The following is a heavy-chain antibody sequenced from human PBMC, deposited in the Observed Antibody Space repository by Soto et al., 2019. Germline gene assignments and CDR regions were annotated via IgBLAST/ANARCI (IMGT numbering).Heavy chain of an antibody. CDR3: ARHWAGYDSSGYFPSGYFDY. CDR1: GGTFSSYA. D-gene: IGHD3-22*01. CDR2: IIPIFGTA. Sequence: SVKVSCKASGGTFSSYAISWVRQAPGQGLEWMGGIIPIFGTATYAQKFQGRVTITADESTSTAYMELSSLRSEDTAVYYCARHWAGYDSSGYFPSGYFDYWGQGTLVTVSS. V-gene: IGHV1-69*13. J-gene: IGHJ4*02.